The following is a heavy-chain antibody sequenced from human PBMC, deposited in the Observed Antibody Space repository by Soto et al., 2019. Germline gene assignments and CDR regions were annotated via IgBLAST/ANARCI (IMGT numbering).Heavy chain of an antibody. J-gene: IGHJ4*02. CDR2: IIPIFGTA. Sequence: QVQLVQSGAEVKKPGSSVKVSCKASGGTFSSYAISWVRQAPGQGLEWMGGIIPIFGTANYAQKFQGRVTIPADESTSTAYMELSSLRSEETAVYYCARYGSGSSDRDGGDYWGQGTLVTVSS. CDR3: ARYGSGSSDRDGGDY. D-gene: IGHD3-10*01. CDR1: GGTFSSYA. V-gene: IGHV1-69*12.